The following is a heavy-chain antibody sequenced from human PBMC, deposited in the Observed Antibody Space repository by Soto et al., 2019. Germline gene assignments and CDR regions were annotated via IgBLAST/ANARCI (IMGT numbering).Heavy chain of an antibody. J-gene: IGHJ4*02. Sequence: PSETLSLTCSVSGDSISSDKYYWGWIRQHPGKGLEWIGYIYYSGSTNCNRYVKSRDIIPGGSTNNKNKLKQNSVTAADTAVYYCARERNRGIDYWGQGSLVTVSS. D-gene: IGHD3-10*01. V-gene: IGHV4-31*03. CDR3: ARERNRGIDY. CDR1: GDSISSDKYY. CDR2: IYYSGST.